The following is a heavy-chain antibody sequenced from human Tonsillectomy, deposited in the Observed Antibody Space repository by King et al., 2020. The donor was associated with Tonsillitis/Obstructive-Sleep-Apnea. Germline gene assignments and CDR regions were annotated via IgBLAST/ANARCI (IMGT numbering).Heavy chain of an antibody. V-gene: IGHV3-11*05. CDR3: ARMYGDYVEAFDY. Sequence: VQLVESGGGLVKPGGSLRLSCAASGFTFSDYYRSWIRQSPGKGREWVSYISIIISYTNYADSLKGRFTISRDNAKNSLYLQMNSLRAEDTAVYYCARMYGDYVEAFDYWGQGTLVTVSS. CDR1: GFTFSDYY. D-gene: IGHD4-17*01. CDR2: ISIIISYT. J-gene: IGHJ4*02.